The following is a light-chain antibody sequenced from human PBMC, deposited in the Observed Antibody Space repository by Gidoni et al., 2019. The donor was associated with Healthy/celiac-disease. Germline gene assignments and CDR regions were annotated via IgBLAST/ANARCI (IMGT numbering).Light chain of an antibody. CDR2: DAS. CDR1: QSVSSY. Sequence: EIVFPQSPATLSLSPGERATLSCRASQSVSSYLAWYQQKPVQAPRLLIYDASNRATGIPARFSGSGSGTDFTLTSSSLELEDVAVYYWQQRSNWPWTFXXXTKVEIK. V-gene: IGKV3-11*01. CDR3: QQRSNWPWT. J-gene: IGKJ1*01.